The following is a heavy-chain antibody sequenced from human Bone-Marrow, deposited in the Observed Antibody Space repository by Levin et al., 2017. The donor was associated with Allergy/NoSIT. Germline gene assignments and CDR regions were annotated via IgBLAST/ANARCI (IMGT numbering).Heavy chain of an antibody. CDR3: ARHIGIPYYNYYYMDV. V-gene: IGHV1-18*01. Sequence: ASVKVSCQASGYSFTSHDISWVRQAPGQGLEWMGRISPYNGATNYAQKFQDRVTMTTDTSTRTAYMELRSLRSDDTALYYCARHIGIPYYNYYYMDVWGKGATVAVSS. CDR1: GYSFTSHD. D-gene: IGHD2-21*01. CDR2: ISPYNGAT. J-gene: IGHJ6*03.